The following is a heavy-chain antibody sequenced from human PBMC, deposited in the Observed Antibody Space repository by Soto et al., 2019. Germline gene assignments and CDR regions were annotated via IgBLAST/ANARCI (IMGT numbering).Heavy chain of an antibody. Sequence: ASVKVSCKASGYTFTSYAMHWVRQAPGQRLEWMGWINAGNGNTKYSQKFQGRVTITRDTSASTAYMELSSLRSEDTAVYYCARVGPLMAGLDYWGQGTLVTISS. J-gene: IGHJ4*02. CDR1: GYTFTSYA. V-gene: IGHV1-3*01. CDR2: INAGNGNT. CDR3: ARVGPLMAGLDY.